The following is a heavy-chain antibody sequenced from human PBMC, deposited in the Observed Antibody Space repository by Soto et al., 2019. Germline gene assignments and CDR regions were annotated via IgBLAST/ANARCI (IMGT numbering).Heavy chain of an antibody. Sequence: SETLSLTCTVSGGSIRSGGYYWSWVRQNPRRGLEWIGNIYYSGNTYYNPSLKSRLTISVDTSKNQFSLNLSSVTAADTAIYYCARDRLMATAGTARHYFGLDVWGQGTTVTVSS. D-gene: IGHD5-18*01. CDR1: GGSIRSGGYY. CDR3: ARDRLMATAGTARHYFGLDV. CDR2: IYYSGNT. J-gene: IGHJ6*02. V-gene: IGHV4-31*03.